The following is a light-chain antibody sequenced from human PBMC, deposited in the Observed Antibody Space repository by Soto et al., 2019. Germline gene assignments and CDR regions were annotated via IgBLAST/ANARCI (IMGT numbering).Light chain of an antibody. Sequence: QSALTQPASVSGSPGQTITISCTGTICDVGGHNYVSWYQQHPGKAPKLMIYEVSYRPSGVSSLFSGSKSGNTASLTISGLQAEDEAAYYCSSRTSSSTHYVFGTGTKVTVL. J-gene: IGLJ1*01. CDR1: ICDVGGHNY. CDR2: EVS. V-gene: IGLV2-14*01. CDR3: SSRTSSSTHYV.